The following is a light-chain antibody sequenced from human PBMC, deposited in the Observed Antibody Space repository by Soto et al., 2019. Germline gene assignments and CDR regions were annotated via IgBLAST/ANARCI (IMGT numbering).Light chain of an antibody. CDR2: GAS. Sequence: DMQMTQSPSSLSASVGDRVTITCRPSQTIYNYLNWYQHKPGKAPKLLIYGASTLQSGVSSRFTGRASGTDFTLTIDNLQAEDFATYYCQQTYTIPFAFGQGTKLEI. CDR3: QQTYTIPFA. J-gene: IGKJ2*01. CDR1: QTIYNY. V-gene: IGKV1-39*01.